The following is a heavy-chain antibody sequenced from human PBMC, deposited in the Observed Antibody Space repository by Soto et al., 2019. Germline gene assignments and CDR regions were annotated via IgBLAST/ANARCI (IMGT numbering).Heavy chain of an antibody. D-gene: IGHD6-19*01. CDR2: INHSGST. V-gene: IGHV4-34*01. CDR3: ARGRRRAVAGRGTNWFDP. Sequence: SETLSLTCAVYGGSFSGYYWSWIRQPPGKGLEWIGEINHSGSTNYNPSLKSRVTISVDTSKNQFSLKLSSVTAADTAVYYCARGRRRAVAGRGTNWFDPWGQGTLVTVSS. J-gene: IGHJ5*02. CDR1: GGSFSGYY.